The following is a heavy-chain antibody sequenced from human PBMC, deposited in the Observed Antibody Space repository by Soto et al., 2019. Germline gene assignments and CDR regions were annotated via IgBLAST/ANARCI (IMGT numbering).Heavy chain of an antibody. D-gene: IGHD2-2*03. CDR2: INHSGST. CDR1: GGSFSGYY. J-gene: IGHJ4*02. V-gene: IGHV4-34*01. Sequence: QVQLQQWGAGLLKPSETLSLTCAVYGGSFSGYYWSWIRQPPGKGLEWIGEINHSGSTNYNPSLKGRVTISVDTSKHQFSLKLSSVTAADTALYYCARVNIRWISNYWGQGTLVTVSS. CDR3: ARVNIRWISNY.